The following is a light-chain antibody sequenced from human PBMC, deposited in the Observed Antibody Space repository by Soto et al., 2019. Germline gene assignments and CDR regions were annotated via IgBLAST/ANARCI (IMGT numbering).Light chain of an antibody. CDR1: QSILYSSNNENY. V-gene: IGKV4-1*01. CDR2: WAS. J-gene: IGKJ3*01. CDR3: QQYYSSPVT. Sequence: DIVMTQSPDSLAVSLGERATINCKSSQSILYSSNNENYLAWYQQKPGQPPKLLIYWASTRGSGVPDRFSGGGSGTDFTLTISSLQAEDVAVYYCQQYYSSPVTFGPGTKVEIK.